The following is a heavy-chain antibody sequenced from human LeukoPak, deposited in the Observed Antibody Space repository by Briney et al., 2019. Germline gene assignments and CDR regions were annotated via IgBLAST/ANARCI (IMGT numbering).Heavy chain of an antibody. D-gene: IGHD4-17*01. CDR2: IYSGGDT. J-gene: IGHJ2*01. Sequence: GSLRLSCAASGFTVSNNYMSWVRQAPGKGLEWVSVIYSGGDTYYADSVKGRFTISRDNSKNTLYLQMNSLRAEDTAVYYCARVRIYDDYVYWYFDLWGRGTLITVSS. V-gene: IGHV3-53*01. CDR1: GFTVSNNY. CDR3: ARVRIYDDYVYWYFDL.